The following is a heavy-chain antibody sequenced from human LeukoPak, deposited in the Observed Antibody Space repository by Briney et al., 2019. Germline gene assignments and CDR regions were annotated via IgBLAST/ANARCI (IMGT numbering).Heavy chain of an antibody. D-gene: IGHD2-2*02. CDR3: ATEDFVVVPAAIRGGSGFDY. CDR1: GGTFSSYA. J-gene: IGHJ4*02. V-gene: IGHV1-69*04. Sequence: ASVKVSCKASGGTFSSYAISWVRQAPGQGLEWMGRIIPILGIANYAQKFQGRVTITADKSTSTAYMELSSLRSEDTAVYYCATEDFVVVPAAIRGGSGFDYWGQGTLVTVSS. CDR2: IIPILGIA.